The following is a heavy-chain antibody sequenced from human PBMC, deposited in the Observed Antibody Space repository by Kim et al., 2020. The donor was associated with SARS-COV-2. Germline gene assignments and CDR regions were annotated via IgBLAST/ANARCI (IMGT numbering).Heavy chain of an antibody. D-gene: IGHD6-19*01. CDR2: ILNDGSNK. V-gene: IGHV3-33*05. J-gene: IGHJ4*02. CDR1: GFTFSSYG. CDR3: ARDEYSSGWYLNY. Sequence: GGSLRLSCAASGFTFSSYGMHWVRQAPGKGLEWVAVILNDGSNKYYADSVKGRFTISRDNSKKTLYLQMNSLRAEDTAVYYCARDEYSSGWYLNYWGQGTLVTVSS.